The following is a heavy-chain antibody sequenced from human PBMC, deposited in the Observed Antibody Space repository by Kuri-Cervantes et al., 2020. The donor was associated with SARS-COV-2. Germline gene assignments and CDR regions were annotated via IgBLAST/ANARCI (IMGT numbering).Heavy chain of an antibody. D-gene: IGHD1-26*01. J-gene: IGHJ4*02. CDR1: GFTLGDYV. CDR3: SREPNSGSFVYFDY. Sequence: GGSLRLSCTASGFTLGDYVMTWFRQAPGKGLEWIGFIRNRAYGGTTELAASVRGRFSMSRDDSKGIAYLHLNSLKTEVTAVYYGSREPNSGSFVYFDYWGQGTLVTVSS. V-gene: IGHV3-49*03. CDR2: IRNRAYGGTT.